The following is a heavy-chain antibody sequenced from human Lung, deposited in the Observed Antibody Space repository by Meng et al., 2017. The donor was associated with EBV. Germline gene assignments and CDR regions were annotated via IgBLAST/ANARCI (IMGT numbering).Heavy chain of an antibody. CDR3: ARNPRGRNAFDI. CDR1: GRSFSGYY. CDR2: INHSGST. V-gene: IGHV4-34*01. Sequence: QGHLQQWGAGSLEPLETLALPCAVHGRSFSGYYWGWIRQPPGKGLEWIGEINHSGSTNYNPSLKSRVTISVDTSKNQFSLKLSSVTAADTAVYYCARNPRGRNAFDIWGQVTMVTVSS. D-gene: IGHD1-14*01. J-gene: IGHJ3*02.